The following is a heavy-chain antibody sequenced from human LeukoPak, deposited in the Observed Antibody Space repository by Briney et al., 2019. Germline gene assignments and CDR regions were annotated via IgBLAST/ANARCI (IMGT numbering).Heavy chain of an antibody. CDR1: GFTFSSYS. J-gene: IGHJ5*02. V-gene: IGHV3-21*01. CDR3: ARESHVEYYDILTGYYHWFDP. Sequence: GGSLRLSCAASGFTFSSYSMNWVRQAPGKGLEWVPSISSSSSYIYYADSVKGRFTISRDNAKNSLYLQMNSLRAEDTAVYYCARESHVEYYDILTGYYHWFDPWGQGTLVTVSS. CDR2: ISSSSSYI. D-gene: IGHD3-9*01.